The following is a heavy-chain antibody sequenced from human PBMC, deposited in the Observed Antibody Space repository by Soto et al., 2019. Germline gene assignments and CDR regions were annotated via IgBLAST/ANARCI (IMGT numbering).Heavy chain of an antibody. V-gene: IGHV1-8*01. J-gene: IGHJ4*02. CDR1: GYTFTSYD. CDR3: ARLYCSSTSCYVRGPFDY. D-gene: IGHD2-2*01. CDR2: MNPSNGNT. Sequence: ASVKVSCKASGYTFTSYDIHWVRQAPGQGLEWMGWMNPSNGNTKYAQKFQGRVTMTRDTSMSTAYMELSSLRSEDTAVYYCARLYCSSTSCYVRGPFDYWGQGTLVTVSS.